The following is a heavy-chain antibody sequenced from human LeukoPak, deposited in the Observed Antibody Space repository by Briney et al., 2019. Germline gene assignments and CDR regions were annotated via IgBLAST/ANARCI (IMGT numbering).Heavy chain of an antibody. Sequence: PSETLSLTCAISGGSISSSDWWSWVRQPPGKGLEWSGEIYHSGSTNYNPSLKSRVTISVDKSKNQFSLKLSSVTAADTAVYYCARIPGIAAAGTWFDPWGQGTLVTVFS. CDR1: GGSISSSDW. V-gene: IGHV4-4*02. D-gene: IGHD6-13*01. CDR2: IYHSGST. CDR3: ARIPGIAAAGTWFDP. J-gene: IGHJ5*02.